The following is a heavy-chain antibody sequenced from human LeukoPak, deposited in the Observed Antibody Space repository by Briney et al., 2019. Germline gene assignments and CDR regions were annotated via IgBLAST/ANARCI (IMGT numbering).Heavy chain of an antibody. D-gene: IGHD3-10*01. Sequence: ASVTLSCNSSGYTFTGYYMHWVRQAPGQGLGWVGWINPNSGGTNYAQKFQGRVTMTRDTSISTAYMELSRLRSDDTAVYYCQRVRGVPIWGQGTMVTVSS. V-gene: IGHV1-2*02. CDR1: GYTFTGYY. CDR2: INPNSGGT. CDR3: QRVRGVPI. J-gene: IGHJ3*02.